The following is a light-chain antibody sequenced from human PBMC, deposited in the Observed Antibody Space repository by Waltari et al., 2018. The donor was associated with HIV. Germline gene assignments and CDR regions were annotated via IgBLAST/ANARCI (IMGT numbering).Light chain of an antibody. J-gene: IGKJ1*01. CDR1: RSLVYNGGHTF. CDR3: MQGTYWPRT. CDR2: NVS. V-gene: IGKV2-30*01. Sequence: DVVMTQSPLSLPVTLGQPASISCSSTRSLVYNGGHTFLSWFHQRPGQSPRRLIDNVSIRDSGVPDRFSGSGSGSDFTLRISRVEADDVGIYYCMQGTYWPRTFGQGTKVEIK.